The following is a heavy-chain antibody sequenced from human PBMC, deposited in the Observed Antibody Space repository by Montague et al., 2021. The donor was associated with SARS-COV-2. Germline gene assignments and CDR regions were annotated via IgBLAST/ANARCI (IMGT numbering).Heavy chain of an antibody. J-gene: IGHJ4*02. V-gene: IGHV3-23*01. CDR1: GFPFSSYA. CDR3: AKDQAYSGSYFAD. Sequence: SLRLSCAASGFPFSSYAMSWVRQAPGKGLEWVSAITGSGGGTYYAGSVKGRFTISKDNSKNMLYLQMNSLRAEDTAVYYCAKDQAYSGSYFADWGQGTLVTVSS. CDR2: ITGSGGGT. D-gene: IGHD1-26*01.